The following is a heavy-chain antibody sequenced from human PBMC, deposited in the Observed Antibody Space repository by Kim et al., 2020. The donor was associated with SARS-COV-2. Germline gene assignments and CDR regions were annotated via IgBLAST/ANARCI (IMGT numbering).Heavy chain of an antibody. CDR3: AKGGSGSYYTWFDP. Sequence: GGSLRLSCAASGFTFSSYGMHWVRQAPGKGLEWVAVISYDGSNKYYADSVKGRFTISRDNSKNTLYLQMNSLRAEDTAVYYCAKGGSGSYYTWFDPWGQ. D-gene: IGHD1-26*01. V-gene: IGHV3-30*18. J-gene: IGHJ5*02. CDR1: GFTFSSYG. CDR2: ISYDGSNK.